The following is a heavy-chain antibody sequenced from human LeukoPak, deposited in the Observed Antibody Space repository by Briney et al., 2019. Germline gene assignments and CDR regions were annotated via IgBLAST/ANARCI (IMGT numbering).Heavy chain of an antibody. CDR2: FYYSGST. J-gene: IGHJ4*02. V-gene: IGHV4-39*07. Sequence: PSETLSLTCTVSGVSISSSYSYWGWIRQPPGMGLEWIGYFYYSGSTYYNPSLKSRVTISVDTSKNQLSLKLSSVTAADTAVYYCARGNLGSGYDYDFDYWGQGTLVTVSS. D-gene: IGHD5-12*01. CDR1: GVSISSSYSY. CDR3: ARGNLGSGYDYDFDY.